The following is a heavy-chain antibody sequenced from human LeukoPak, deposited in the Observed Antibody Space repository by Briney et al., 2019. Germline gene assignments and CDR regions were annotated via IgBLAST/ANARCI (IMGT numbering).Heavy chain of an antibody. CDR3: ARVYNWNDGDYYYGMDV. CDR1: GYSFTSYW. J-gene: IGHJ6*04. CDR2: IYPGDSDT. V-gene: IGHV5-51*01. D-gene: IGHD1-1*01. Sequence: GESLKISCKGSGYSFTSYWIGWVRQMPGKGLEWMGIIYPGDSDTRYSPSFQGQVTISADKSISTAYLQWSSLKASDTAMHYCARVYNWNDGDYYYGMDVWGKGTTVTVSS.